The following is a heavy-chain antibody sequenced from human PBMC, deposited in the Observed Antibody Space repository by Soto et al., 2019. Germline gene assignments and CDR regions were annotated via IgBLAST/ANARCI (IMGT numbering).Heavy chain of an antibody. CDR2: IFPLTDIP. Sequence: QLQLVQSGAEVSKPGSSVKVSCKASGGTFRNYPINWVRQAPGQGLEWMGSIFPLTDIPDYAQNFQARLTISADKSTSTAYMELSSLTSDDTAMYFCARGPLVVLNYFESWGQGTLVTVSS. CDR1: GGTFRNYP. V-gene: IGHV1-69*02. J-gene: IGHJ4*02. CDR3: ARGPLVVLNYFES.